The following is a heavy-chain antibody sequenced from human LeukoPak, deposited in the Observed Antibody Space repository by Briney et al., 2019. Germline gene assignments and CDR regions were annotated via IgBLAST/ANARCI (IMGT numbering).Heavy chain of an antibody. V-gene: IGHV4-34*01. J-gene: IGHJ6*03. CDR2: INHSGST. CDR3: ARGAAAGLYYYYMDV. Sequence: KPSETLSLTCAVYGGSFSGYYWSWIRQPPGKGLEWIGEINHSGSTNYNPSLKSRDTISVDTSKNQFSLKLSSVTAADTAVYYCARGAAAGLYYYYMDVWGKGTTVTVSS. CDR1: GGSFSGYY. D-gene: IGHD6-13*01.